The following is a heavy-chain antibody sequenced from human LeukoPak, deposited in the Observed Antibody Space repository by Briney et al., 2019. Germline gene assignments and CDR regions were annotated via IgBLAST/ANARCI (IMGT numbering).Heavy chain of an antibody. D-gene: IGHD6-19*01. Sequence: SETLSLTCTVSGGSISSSSYYWGWIRQPPGKGLEWIGRIYTSGSTNHNPSLKSRVTMSVDTFKNQFSLKLSSVTAADTAVYYCARESLFRAVAGRPAPFDSWGQGTLVTVSS. CDR3: ARESLFRAVAGRPAPFDS. CDR2: IYTSGST. CDR1: GGSISSSSYY. V-gene: IGHV4-39*07. J-gene: IGHJ4*02.